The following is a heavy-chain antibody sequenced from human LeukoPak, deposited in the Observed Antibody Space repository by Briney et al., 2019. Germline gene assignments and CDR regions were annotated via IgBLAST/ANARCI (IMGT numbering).Heavy chain of an antibody. D-gene: IGHD1-26*01. CDR1: GASISGSGYY. V-gene: IGHV4-39*01. J-gene: IGHJ4*02. CDR2: IYDSGST. Sequence: SETLSLTCTVSGASISGSGYYWGWIRQPPGKGLEWIGNIYDSGSTYYNASLQSRVTISIDTSKNQFSLRLSSVTAADTTMYYCAKSGGYGLIDYWGQGTLVTVSS. CDR3: AKSGGYGLIDY.